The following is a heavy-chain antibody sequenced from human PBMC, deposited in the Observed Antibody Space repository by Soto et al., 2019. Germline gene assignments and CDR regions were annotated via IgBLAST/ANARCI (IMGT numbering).Heavy chain of an antibody. J-gene: IGHJ2*01. CDR2: ISGSGDNT. CDR3: ANADYGXYXXWYLDL. CDR1: GFTFSSYA. V-gene: IGHV3-23*01. Sequence: DVQLLESGGGLVQPGGSLRLSCAASGFTFSSYAMSWVRQAPGKGLEWVSGISGSGDNTYYADSVKGRFTISRDNSKNTLHLQMNSLRAEDTAVYYCANADYGXYXXWYLDLWGXGTLVTVSS. D-gene: IGHD4-17*01.